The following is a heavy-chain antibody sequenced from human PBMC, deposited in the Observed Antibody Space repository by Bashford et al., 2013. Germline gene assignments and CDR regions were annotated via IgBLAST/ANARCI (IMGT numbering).Heavy chain of an antibody. CDR3: AKDFVAARPSLSAFDI. Sequence: SLRLSCAASGFTFDDYAMHWVRQAPGKGLEWVSGISWNSGSIGYADSVKGRFTISRDNAKNSLYLQMNSLRAEDTALYYCAKDFVAARPSLSAFDIWGQGTMVTVSS. CDR2: ISWNSGSI. D-gene: IGHD6-6*01. J-gene: IGHJ3*02. CDR1: GFTFDDYA. V-gene: IGHV3-9*01.